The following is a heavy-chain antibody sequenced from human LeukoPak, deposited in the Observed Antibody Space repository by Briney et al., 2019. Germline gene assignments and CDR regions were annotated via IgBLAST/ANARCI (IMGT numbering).Heavy chain of an antibody. CDR1: GFTFSSYA. Sequence: GGSLRLSCAASGFTFSSYAMSWVRQAPGKGLEWVSSISSSSSYIYYADSVKGRFTISRDNAKNSLYLQMNSLRAEDTAVYYCARSPTSSPYYYDSSGYYANYWGQGTLVTVSS. CDR3: ARSPTSSPYYYDSSGYYANY. V-gene: IGHV3-21*01. CDR2: ISSSSSYI. D-gene: IGHD3-22*01. J-gene: IGHJ4*02.